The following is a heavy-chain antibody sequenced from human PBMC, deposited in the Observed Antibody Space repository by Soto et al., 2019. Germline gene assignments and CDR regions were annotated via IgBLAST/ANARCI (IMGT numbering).Heavy chain of an antibody. V-gene: IGHV3-74*01. CDR2: INSDGSST. Sequence: PGGSLRLSCAASGFTFSSYWMHWVRQAPGKGLVWVSRINSDGSSTSYADSVKGRFTISRDNAKNTLYLQMNSLRAEDTAVYYCAAYSGYDRDFDYWGQGTLVTVSS. D-gene: IGHD5-12*01. CDR1: GFTFSSYW. J-gene: IGHJ4*02. CDR3: AAYSGYDRDFDY.